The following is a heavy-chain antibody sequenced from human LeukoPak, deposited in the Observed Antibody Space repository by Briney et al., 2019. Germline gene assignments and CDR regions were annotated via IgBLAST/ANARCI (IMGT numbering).Heavy chain of an antibody. J-gene: IGHJ4*02. D-gene: IGHD6-19*01. CDR2: IRYDGSNK. CDR3: AKDRSSGWYANGFDY. V-gene: IGHV3-30*02. Sequence: GGSLRLSCAASGFTFSSYGMHWVRQAPGKGLEWVAFIRYDGSNKYYADSVKGRSTISRDNSKNTLYLRMNSLRAEDTAVYYCAKDRSSGWYANGFDYWGQGTLVTVSS. CDR1: GFTFSSYG.